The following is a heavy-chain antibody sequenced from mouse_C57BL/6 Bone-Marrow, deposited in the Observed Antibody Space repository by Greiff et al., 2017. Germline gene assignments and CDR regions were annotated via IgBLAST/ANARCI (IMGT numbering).Heavy chain of an antibody. V-gene: IGHV1-69*01. Sequence: QVQLQQPGAELVMPGASVKLSCKASGYTFTSSWMHWVKQRPGQGLEWIGEIDPSDSYTNYNQKFKGKSTLTVDKSSSTAYMQLSSLTSEDTAVYYGTTGAYWGQGTLVTVSA. D-gene: IGHD1-1*01. J-gene: IGHJ3*01. CDR2: IDPSDSYT. CDR1: GYTFTSSW. CDR3: TTGAY.